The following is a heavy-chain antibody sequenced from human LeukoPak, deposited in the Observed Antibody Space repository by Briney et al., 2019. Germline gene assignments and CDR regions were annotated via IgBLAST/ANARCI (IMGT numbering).Heavy chain of an antibody. D-gene: IGHD3-10*01. Sequence: PGGSLRLSCEASGFTFSNYAMHWVRQTPGKGLEWVAVISYDGSNKYYADSVKGRFTISRDNSKNTLYLQMNSLTTDDTAVYYCAKAQIGSFYDYWGQGTLVTVSS. V-gene: IGHV3-30*04. CDR2: ISYDGSNK. J-gene: IGHJ4*02. CDR1: GFTFSNYA. CDR3: AKAQIGSFYDY.